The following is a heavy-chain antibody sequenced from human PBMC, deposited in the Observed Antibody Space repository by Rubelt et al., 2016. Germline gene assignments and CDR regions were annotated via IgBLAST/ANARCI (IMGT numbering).Heavy chain of an antibody. V-gene: IGHV1-18*01. CDR3: ARVGFRHNWFDP. CDR2: ISAYDGNT. J-gene: IGHJ5*02. CDR1: GGTFSSYA. Sequence: QVQLVQSGAEVKKPGSSVKVSCKASGGTFSSYAISWVRQAPGQGLEWMGWISAYDGNTNYAQKLQGRVTMTTDTSTGTAYMELMSLRSDDTAVYYCARVGFRHNWFDPWGQGTLVTVSS. D-gene: IGHD3-10*01.